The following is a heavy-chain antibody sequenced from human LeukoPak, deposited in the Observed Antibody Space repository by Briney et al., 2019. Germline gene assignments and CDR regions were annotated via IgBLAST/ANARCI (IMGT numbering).Heavy chain of an antibody. CDR3: ARQSPQKDRYGLPYYYMDV. D-gene: IGHD5-18*01. V-gene: IGHV4-39*01. CDR1: GGSISSGSYY. CDR2: IYYSGST. Sequence: SETLSLTCTVSGGSISSGSYYWGWIRQPPGKGLEWIGSIYYSGSTYYNPSLKSRVTISVDTSKNQFSLKVTSVTAADTTVYYCARQSPQKDRYGLPYYYMDVWGKGITVTISS. J-gene: IGHJ6*03.